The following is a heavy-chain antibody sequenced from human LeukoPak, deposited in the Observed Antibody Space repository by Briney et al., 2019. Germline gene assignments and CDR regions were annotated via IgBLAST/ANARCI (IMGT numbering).Heavy chain of an antibody. CDR3: AGGGPVGLFEY. CDR2: IYDSGST. V-gene: IGHV4-59*01. Sequence: SSETLSLTCTMSDGAISGGYWSWIRQPPGKGLEWIGYIYDSGSTNYNPSLESRVTISRDITRDRCSLKLSSVTAADTAVYYCAGGGPVGLFEYWGQGNLVTVSS. D-gene: IGHD2-15*01. J-gene: IGHJ4*02. CDR1: DGAISGGY.